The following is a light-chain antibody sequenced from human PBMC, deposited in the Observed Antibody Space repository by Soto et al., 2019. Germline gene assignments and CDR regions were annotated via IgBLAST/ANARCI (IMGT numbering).Light chain of an antibody. V-gene: IGLV2-14*01. CDR3: SSYTSGSTLIV. Sequence: QSALTQPASVSGSPGQSITISCTGTSSDVGGYNYVSWYQQHPGKAPKLMIYGVTIRPSGISNRFSGSKSGNTASLTISGLQAEDEADYYCSSYTSGSTLIVFGTGTKLTVL. CDR2: GVT. J-gene: IGLJ1*01. CDR1: SSDVGGYNY.